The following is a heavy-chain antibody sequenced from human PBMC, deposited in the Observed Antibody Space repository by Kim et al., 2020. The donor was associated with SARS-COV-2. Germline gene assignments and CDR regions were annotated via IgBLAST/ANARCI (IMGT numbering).Heavy chain of an antibody. D-gene: IGHD3-3*01. J-gene: IGHJ4*02. V-gene: IGHV4-31*02. CDR3: ARGRITIFGVVTEFDY. Sequence: LKSRFTISVDTSKTQFSLKLGSVTAADTAVYYCARGRITIFGVVTEFDYWGQGTLVTVSS.